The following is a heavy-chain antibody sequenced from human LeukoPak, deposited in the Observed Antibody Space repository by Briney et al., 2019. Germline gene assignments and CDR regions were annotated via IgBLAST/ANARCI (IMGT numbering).Heavy chain of an antibody. CDR2: IYYSGSST. J-gene: IGHJ6*02. V-gene: IGHV4-59*01. Sequence: SETLSLTSTVSGGSMRGFFWSWMPHPPGRARECRGSIYYSGSSTNHNPCLKSRVTISVDTSNSKFSLTLNSATAADTAVYYCARTSRHFYGSGTNLTPWPAGMDVWGQGTTVTVSS. CDR3: ARTSRHFYGSGTNLTPWPAGMDV. CDR1: GGSMRGFF. D-gene: IGHD3-10*01.